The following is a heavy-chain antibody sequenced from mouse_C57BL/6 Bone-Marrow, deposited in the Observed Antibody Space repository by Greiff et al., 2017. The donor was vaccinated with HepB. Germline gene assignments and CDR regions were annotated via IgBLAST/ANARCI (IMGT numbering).Heavy chain of an antibody. CDR1: GYTFTDYE. CDR3: TRDDHY. J-gene: IGHJ2*01. Sequence: VQLQESGAELVRPGASVTLSCKASGYTFTDYEMHWVKQTPVHGLEWIGAIDPETGGTAYNQKFKGKAILTADKSSSTAYMELRSLTSEDSAVYYCTRDDHYWGKGTTLTVSS. D-gene: IGHD2-3*01. V-gene: IGHV1-15*01. CDR2: IDPETGGT.